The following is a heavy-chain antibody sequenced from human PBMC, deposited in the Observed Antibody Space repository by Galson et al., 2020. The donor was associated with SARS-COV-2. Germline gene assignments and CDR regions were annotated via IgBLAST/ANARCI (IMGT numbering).Heavy chain of an antibody. CDR3: ARTSGDLDI. CDR1: GGSISTDGHF. D-gene: IGHD3-10*01. CDR2: IYHSGTT. Sequence: SETLSLTCSVSGGSISTDGHFWTWIRQPPGKGLEWLGYIYHSGTTYYNTSLKNRLTLAVDKSQNQFSLRLRSVTAADTAIYFCARTSGDLDIWGQGTKVTVSS. V-gene: IGHV4-31*03. J-gene: IGHJ3*02.